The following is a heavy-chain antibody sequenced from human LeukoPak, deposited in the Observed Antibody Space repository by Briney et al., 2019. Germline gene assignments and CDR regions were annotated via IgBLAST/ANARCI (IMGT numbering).Heavy chain of an antibody. D-gene: IGHD6-6*01. Sequence: GGSLRLSCAASGFTFRSYSMTWVRQAPGKGLEWVSTISSGSTYIYYAGSVKGRFTISRDNAENSVYLQMDSLSGDATAVYYCARDLSLAAPGGFDYWGQGTLVTVSS. CDR2: ISSGSTYI. CDR1: GFTFRSYS. V-gene: IGHV3-21*01. J-gene: IGHJ4*02. CDR3: ARDLSLAAPGGFDY.